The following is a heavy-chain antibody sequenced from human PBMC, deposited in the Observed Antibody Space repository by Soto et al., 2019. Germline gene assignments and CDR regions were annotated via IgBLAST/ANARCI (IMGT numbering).Heavy chain of an antibody. CDR1: GGTFSSYT. D-gene: IGHD6-19*01. Sequence: QVQRVQSGAEVKKPGSSVKVSCKASGGTFSSYTISWVRQAPGQGLEWMGRIIPILGIAKYAQKFQGRVTITADKSTSTAYMALSSRRADDTAVYYCASRPVADVDFDIWGQGTMVTGSS. CDR3: ASRPVADVDFDI. CDR2: IIPILGIA. V-gene: IGHV1-69*02. J-gene: IGHJ3*02.